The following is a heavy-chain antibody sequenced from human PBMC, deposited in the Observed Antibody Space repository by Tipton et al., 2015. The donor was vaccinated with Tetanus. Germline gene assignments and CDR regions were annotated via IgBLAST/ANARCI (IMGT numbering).Heavy chain of an antibody. CDR1: GDSISSGGYF. Sequence: LRLSCSVSGDSISSGGYFWNWVRQHPEKGLEWLGYIYYSGDTYSNPSLKSRITMSVDTSKNQFSLKLTSVTAADTAVYYCARDQGGGRVVRLNWFDPWGQGTLVTVSS. CDR2: IYYSGDT. CDR3: ARDQGGGRVVRLNWFDP. J-gene: IGHJ5*02. V-gene: IGHV4-31*03. D-gene: IGHD6-6*01.